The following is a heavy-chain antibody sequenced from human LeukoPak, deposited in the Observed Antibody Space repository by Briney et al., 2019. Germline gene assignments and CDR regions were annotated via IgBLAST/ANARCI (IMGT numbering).Heavy chain of an antibody. D-gene: IGHD3-3*01. CDR1: GFTFSSYG. CDR2: ISYDGSNK. Sequence: GGSLRLSCAASGFTFSSYGMHWVRQAPGKGLEWVAVISYDGSNKYYADSVKGRFTISRDNSKNTLYLQMNSLRAEDTAVYYCVKPRGLNFWSGYYPSGMDVWGQGTTVTVSS. CDR3: VKPRGLNFWSGYYPSGMDV. J-gene: IGHJ6*02. V-gene: IGHV3-30*18.